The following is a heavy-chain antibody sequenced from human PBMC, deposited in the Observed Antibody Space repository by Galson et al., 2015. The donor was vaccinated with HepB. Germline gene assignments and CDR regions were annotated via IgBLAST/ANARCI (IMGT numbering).Heavy chain of an antibody. J-gene: IGHJ4*02. CDR1: GFTFSSYW. D-gene: IGHD3-22*01. CDR2: IKQDGSEK. CDR3: AGSSGYLSFGIDY. Sequence: SLRLSCAASGFTFSSYWMSWVRQAPGKGLEWVANIKQDGSEKYYVGSVKGRFTISRDNAKNSLYLQMNSLRAEDTAVYYCAGSSGYLSFGIDYWGQGTLVTVSS. V-gene: IGHV3-7*03.